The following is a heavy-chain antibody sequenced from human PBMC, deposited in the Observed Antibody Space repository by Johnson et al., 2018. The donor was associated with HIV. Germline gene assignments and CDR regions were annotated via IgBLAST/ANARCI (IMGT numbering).Heavy chain of an antibody. Sequence: VQLVESGGGVVRPGGSLRLSCAASGFTFNSYAMSWVRQAPGQGLEWVSAISGSGGSTYYADSVKGRFTISRDNSKNKLYLQMNSLRAEDTAVYYCAKALAVATLLNAFDIWGQGTMVTVSS. J-gene: IGHJ3*02. CDR3: AKALAVATLLNAFDI. D-gene: IGHD6-19*01. CDR1: GFTFNSYA. CDR2: ISGSGGST. V-gene: IGHV3-23*04.